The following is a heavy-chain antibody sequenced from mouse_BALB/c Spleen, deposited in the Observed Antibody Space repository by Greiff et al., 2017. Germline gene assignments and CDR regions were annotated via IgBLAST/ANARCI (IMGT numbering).Heavy chain of an antibody. Sequence: EVQLQQSGPSLVKPSQTLSLTCSVTGDSITSGYWNWIRKFPGNKLEYMGYISYSGSTYYNPSLKSRISITRDTSKNQYYLQLNSVTTEDTATYYCARYYYGSSPHWYFDVWGAGTTVTVSS. V-gene: IGHV3-8*02. J-gene: IGHJ1*01. D-gene: IGHD1-1*01. CDR3: ARYYYGSSPHWYFDV. CDR1: GDSITSGY. CDR2: ISYSGST.